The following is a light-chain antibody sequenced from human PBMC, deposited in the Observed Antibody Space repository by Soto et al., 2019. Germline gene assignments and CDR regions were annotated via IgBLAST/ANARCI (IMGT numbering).Light chain of an antibody. CDR2: GVG. CDR1: SSDIGAYNY. CDR3: SSYTRSTTRV. Sequence: QSALTQPASVSGSPGQSITISCTGTSSDIGAYNYVSWYQQHPGKAPRLMIYGVGNRPSGVSNRFSGSKSGNTASLTISGLQAEDEADYYCSSYTRSTTRVFGGGTKLTVL. J-gene: IGLJ2*01. V-gene: IGLV2-14*01.